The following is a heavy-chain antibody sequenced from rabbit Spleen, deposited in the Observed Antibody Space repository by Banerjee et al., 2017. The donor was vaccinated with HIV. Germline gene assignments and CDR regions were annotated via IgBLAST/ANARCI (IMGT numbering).Heavy chain of an antibody. J-gene: IGHJ6*01. Sequence: QEQLVESGGGLVQPEGSLTLTCTASGFSFSSSYYMCWVRQAPGKGLEWIGCIGVGGATYYASWAKGRFTISKTSSTTVTLQMNSLTAADTATYFCARDSATSFSTYGMDLWGPGTLVTVS. CDR2: IGVGGAT. D-gene: IGHD1-1*01. V-gene: IGHV1S45*01. CDR1: GFSFSSSYY. CDR3: ARDSATSFSTYGMDL.